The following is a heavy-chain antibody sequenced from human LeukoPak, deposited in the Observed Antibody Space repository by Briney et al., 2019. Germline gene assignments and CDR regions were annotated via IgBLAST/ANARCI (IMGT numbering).Heavy chain of an antibody. Sequence: PSEILSLTCTVSGGSISSGTYYWGWIRQPPGKGLEWIGSIYYRRSTYYNPSLKSRVTISVDTSKNQFSLELTSVTAADTAVYYCARHADSGFGELAFDYWGQGTLVTVSS. V-gene: IGHV4-39*01. CDR1: GGSISSGTYY. D-gene: IGHD3-10*01. CDR2: IYYRRST. CDR3: ARHADSGFGELAFDY. J-gene: IGHJ4*02.